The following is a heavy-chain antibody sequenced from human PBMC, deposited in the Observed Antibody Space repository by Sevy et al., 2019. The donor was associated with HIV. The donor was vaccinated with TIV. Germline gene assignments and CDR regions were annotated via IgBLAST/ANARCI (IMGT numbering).Heavy chain of an antibody. CDR3: ASQGLYYDILTGYYSGNWFDP. V-gene: IGHV1-2*02. J-gene: IGHJ5*02. Sequence: ASVKVSCKASGYTFTGYYMHWVRQAPGQGLEWMGWINPNSGGTNYAQKFQGRDTMTRDTSISTAYMELSRLRSDDTAVSDCASQGLYYDILTGYYSGNWFDPWGQGTLVAVSS. D-gene: IGHD3-9*01. CDR1: GYTFTGYY. CDR2: INPNSGGT.